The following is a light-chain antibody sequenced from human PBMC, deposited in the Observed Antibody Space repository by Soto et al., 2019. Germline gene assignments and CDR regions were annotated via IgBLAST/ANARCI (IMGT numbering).Light chain of an antibody. CDR1: QTISSW. V-gene: IGKV1-5*03. Sequence: DIQMTQSPSTLSASVGDRVTITCRAGQTISSWLAWYQQKPGKAPKLLIYKASSLESGVPSRFSGSGSGRDFTLTISSLQPEDFATYYCQQSYSNPRTFGQGTKVDI. CDR3: QQSYSNPRT. CDR2: KAS. J-gene: IGKJ1*01.